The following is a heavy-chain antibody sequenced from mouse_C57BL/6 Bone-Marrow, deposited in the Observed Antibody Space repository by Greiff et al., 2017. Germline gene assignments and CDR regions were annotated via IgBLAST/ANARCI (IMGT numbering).Heavy chain of an antibody. D-gene: IGHD2-3*01. CDR3: ARWLLRGGTFFAY. J-gene: IGHJ3*01. CDR1: GYAFTNYL. Sequence: VQLQQSGAELVRPGTSVKVSCKASGYAFTNYLIEWVKQRPGQGLEWIGVINPGSGGTNYNEKFKGKATLTADKSSSTAYMHLSSLTSEDSAVYFCARWLLRGGTFFAYWGQGTLVTVSA. V-gene: IGHV1-54*01. CDR2: INPGSGGT.